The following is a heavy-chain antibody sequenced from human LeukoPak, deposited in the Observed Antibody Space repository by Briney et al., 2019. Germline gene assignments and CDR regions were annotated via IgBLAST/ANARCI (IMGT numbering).Heavy chain of an antibody. D-gene: IGHD3-16*01. V-gene: IGHV4-38-2*02. CDR2: IYYSGST. Sequence: SETLSLTCTVSAYSISSGYYWGWIRQPPGKGLEWIGSIYYSGSTYYNPSLKSRVTISVDTSKNQFSLKLSSVTAADTAVYYCARQSKGVFDYWGQGTLVTVSS. J-gene: IGHJ4*02. CDR3: ARQSKGVFDY. CDR1: AYSISSGYY.